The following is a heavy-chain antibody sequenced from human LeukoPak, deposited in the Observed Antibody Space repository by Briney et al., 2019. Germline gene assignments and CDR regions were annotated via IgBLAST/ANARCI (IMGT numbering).Heavy chain of an antibody. Sequence: ASVKVSCKASGYTFTNNYLHWVRQAPGQGLEWMGMIYPRDGSTSYAQNFQGRVTVTRDTSTTTVHMELRGLRSEDTAVYYCARDQEGFDYWGQGTVVTVST. CDR2: IYPRDGST. CDR3: ARDQEGFDY. CDR1: GYTFTNNY. V-gene: IGHV1-46*01. J-gene: IGHJ4*02.